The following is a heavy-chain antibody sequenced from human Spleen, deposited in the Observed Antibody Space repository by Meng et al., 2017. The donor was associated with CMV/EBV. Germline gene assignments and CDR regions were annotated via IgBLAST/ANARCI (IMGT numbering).Heavy chain of an antibody. V-gene: IGHV5-51*01. D-gene: IGHD6-6*01. J-gene: IGHJ6*02. Sequence: GESLKISCKGSGYSFSKRWIGWVRQLPGKGLERMGTIYPGDSAGDSDTRYSPSFQGQVTISVDRSISTAYLQWSTLKPSDSAMYYCTFVIRDYYYYGMDVWGQGTAVTVSS. CDR3: TFVIRDYYYYGMDV. CDR2: IYPGDSAGDSDT. CDR1: GYSFSKRW.